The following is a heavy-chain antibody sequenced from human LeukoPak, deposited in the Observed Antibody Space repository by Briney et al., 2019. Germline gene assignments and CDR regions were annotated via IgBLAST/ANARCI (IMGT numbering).Heavy chain of an antibody. Sequence: PGGSLRLSCAASGFTVSSNYMSWVRQAPGKGLEWVSVIYSGGSTYYADSVKGRFTITRDNSKNTLYLQMNSLRAEDTAVYYCARAQTYCRSTSCYFGGELDYWGQGTLVTVSS. J-gene: IGHJ4*02. CDR2: IYSGGST. CDR3: ARAQTYCRSTSCYFGGELDY. D-gene: IGHD2-2*01. V-gene: IGHV3-53*01. CDR1: GFTVSSNY.